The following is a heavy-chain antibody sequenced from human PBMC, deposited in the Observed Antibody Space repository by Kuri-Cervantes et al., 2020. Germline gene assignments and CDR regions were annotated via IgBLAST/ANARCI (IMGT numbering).Heavy chain of an antibody. J-gene: IGHJ2*01. Sequence: GGSLRLSCAASGFTFSSYAMSWVRQAPGKGLEWVSYISSSSSTIYHADSVKGRFTISRDNAKNSLYLQMNSLRAEDTAVYYCARCGSHWYFDLWGRGTLVTVSS. V-gene: IGHV3-48*01. CDR3: ARCGSHWYFDL. CDR1: GFTFSSYA. D-gene: IGHD5-12*01. CDR2: ISSSSSTI.